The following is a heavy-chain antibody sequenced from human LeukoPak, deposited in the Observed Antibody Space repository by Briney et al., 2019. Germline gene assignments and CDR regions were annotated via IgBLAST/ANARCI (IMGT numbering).Heavy chain of an antibody. CDR1: GFTFSSYS. CDR3: ARAYSNCPYYYYYGMDV. D-gene: IGHD4-4*01. J-gene: IGHJ6*02. CDR2: ISSSSSYI. Sequence: GGSLRLSCAASGFTFSSYSMNWVRQAPGKGLEWVSSISSSSSYIYYADSVKGRFTISRDNAKNSLYLQMNSLRAEDTAVYYCARAYSNCPYYYYYGMDVWGQGTTVTVSS. V-gene: IGHV3-21*01.